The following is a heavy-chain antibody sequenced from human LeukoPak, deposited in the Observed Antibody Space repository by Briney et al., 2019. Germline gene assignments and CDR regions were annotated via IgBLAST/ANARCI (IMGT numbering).Heavy chain of an antibody. V-gene: IGHV1-69*13. Sequence: SVKVSCKASGYTFTDYSVNWVRQAPGQGLEWMGGIIPLFDTADYAQKFQGRLTITADESTSTAYMELSSLRAEDTAVYYCARDLVGSHTGYSSGAWDYWGQGTLVTVSS. J-gene: IGHJ4*02. CDR3: ARDLVGSHTGYSSGAWDY. D-gene: IGHD3-9*01. CDR1: GYTFTDYS. CDR2: IIPLFDTA.